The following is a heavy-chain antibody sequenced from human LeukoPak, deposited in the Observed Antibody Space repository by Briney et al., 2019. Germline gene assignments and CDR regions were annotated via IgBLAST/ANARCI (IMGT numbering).Heavy chain of an antibody. D-gene: IGHD1-26*01. CDR2: INSNSGAR. V-gene: IGHV1-2*02. CDR1: GYTFSGYY. CDR3: AKGRGGATTGFDH. Sequence: ASVKVSCKASGYTFSGYYMHWLRQAPGQGLESMGWINSNSGARNYAPKFQGRVTFSRDNSISTAYMELPSLRSDDTAIYYCAKGRGGATTGFDHWGQGTLVTVS. J-gene: IGHJ4*02.